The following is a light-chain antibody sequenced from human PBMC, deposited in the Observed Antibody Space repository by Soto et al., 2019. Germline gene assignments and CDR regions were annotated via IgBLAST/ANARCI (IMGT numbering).Light chain of an antibody. CDR3: QTWGTSVV. CDR1: SGHSSYA. V-gene: IGLV4-69*01. CDR2: LNSDGSH. J-gene: IGLJ2*01. Sequence: CTLSSGHSSYAIAWHQQQPEKGPRYLMKLNSDGSHSKGDGIPDRFSGSSSGAERYLTISSLQSEDEADYYCQTWGTSVVFGGGTKLTVL.